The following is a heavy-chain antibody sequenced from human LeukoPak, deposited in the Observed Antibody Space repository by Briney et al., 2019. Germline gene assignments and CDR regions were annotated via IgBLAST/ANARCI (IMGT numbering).Heavy chain of an antibody. Sequence: ASVKVSCKASGYTFTGYYMHWVRQAPGQGLEWMGWINPNSGGINYAQKFQGRVTMTRDTSISTAYMELSRLRSDDTAVYYCARVQLDSSSRFDPWGQGTLVTVSS. V-gene: IGHV1-2*02. CDR3: ARVQLDSSSRFDP. CDR2: INPNSGGI. D-gene: IGHD6-13*01. J-gene: IGHJ5*02. CDR1: GYTFTGYY.